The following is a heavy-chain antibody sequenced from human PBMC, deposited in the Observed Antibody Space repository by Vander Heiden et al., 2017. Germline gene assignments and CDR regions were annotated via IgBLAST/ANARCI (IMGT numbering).Heavy chain of an antibody. D-gene: IGHD6-13*01. V-gene: IGHV3-30*04. Sequence: QVQLVESGGGVVQPGRSLRPSCAASGFTFGSYAKRWVRQAPGKGLEWVAVKSYDGSNKYYADSVKGRFTISRDNSKNTLYLQMNSLRAEDTAVYYCARDRAHIAAAGTDYWGQGTLVTVSS. CDR2: KSYDGSNK. J-gene: IGHJ4*02. CDR3: ARDRAHIAAAGTDY. CDR1: GFTFGSYA.